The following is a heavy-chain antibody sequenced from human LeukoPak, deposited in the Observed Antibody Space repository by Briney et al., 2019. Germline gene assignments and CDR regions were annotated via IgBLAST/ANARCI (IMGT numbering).Heavy chain of an antibody. J-gene: IGHJ5*02. D-gene: IGHD6-6*01. CDR2: IYYSGST. CDR1: GFTFSSYW. Sequence: GSLRLSCAASGFTFSSYWMSWVRQAPGKGLEWIGSIYYSGSTYYNPSLKSRVTISVDTSKNQFSLKLSSVTAADTAVYYCARSISSSHWFDPWGQGTLVTVSS. CDR3: ARSISSSHWFDP. V-gene: IGHV4-39*01.